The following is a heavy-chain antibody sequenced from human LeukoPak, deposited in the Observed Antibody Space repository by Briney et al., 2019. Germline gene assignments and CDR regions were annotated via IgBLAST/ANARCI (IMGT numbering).Heavy chain of an antibody. CDR1: GYTFTSYY. J-gene: IGHJ3*02. CDR2: INPSGGST. Sequence: ASVKVSCKASGYTFTSYYMHWVRQAPGQGLEWMGIINPSGGSTSYAQKFQGRVTMTRDISTSTVYMELSSLRSEDTAVYYCARDGIVTMVRGVIHAFDIWGQGTMVTVSS. V-gene: IGHV1-46*01. D-gene: IGHD3-10*01. CDR3: ARDGIVTMVRGVIHAFDI.